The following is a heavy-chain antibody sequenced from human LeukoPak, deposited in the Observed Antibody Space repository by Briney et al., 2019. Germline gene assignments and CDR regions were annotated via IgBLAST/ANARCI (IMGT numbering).Heavy chain of an antibody. CDR2: ITTSGGNT. CDR3: AKDGGLWVSAHWGDS. CDR1: GFTFSSYT. D-gene: IGHD7-27*01. Sequence: GGSLRLSCAASGFTFSSYTMSWVRQAPGKGLEWVSTITTSGGNTYYADSVKGRFTVSRDNSKNTLFLQMNSLRAEEPAVYYCAKDGGLWVSAHWGDSWGRGTLVTVSS. J-gene: IGHJ4*02. V-gene: IGHV3-23*01.